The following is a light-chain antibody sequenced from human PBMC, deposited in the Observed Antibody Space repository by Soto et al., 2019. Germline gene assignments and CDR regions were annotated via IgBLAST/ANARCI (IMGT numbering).Light chain of an antibody. J-gene: IGKJ1*01. CDR1: QSLLHSNGYNY. CDR2: LGS. V-gene: IGKV2-28*01. CDR3: MQALQTPVT. Sequence: DIVMTQSPLSLPVTPGEPASFSCRSSQSLLHSNGYNYLDWFLQKPGQSPQLLIFLGSNRASGVPDRFSGSGSGTDFTLKISRVEAEDVGVYYCMQALQTPVTFGQGTKVEIK.